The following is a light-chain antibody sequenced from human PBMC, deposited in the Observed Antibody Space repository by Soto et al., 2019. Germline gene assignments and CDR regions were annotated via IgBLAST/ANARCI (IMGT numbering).Light chain of an antibody. CDR3: QSYDSSLTV. J-gene: IGLJ2*01. CDR1: SSNIGAGYD. CDR2: GNS. Sequence: QSVLTQPPSVSGAPGQRVTISCTGSSSNIGAGYDVHWYQQLPGTAPKLLIYGNSNRPSGVPDRFSGSKSGTSASLAITGLQADDEADYYCQSYDSSLTVFGGGTKPTVL. V-gene: IGLV1-40*01.